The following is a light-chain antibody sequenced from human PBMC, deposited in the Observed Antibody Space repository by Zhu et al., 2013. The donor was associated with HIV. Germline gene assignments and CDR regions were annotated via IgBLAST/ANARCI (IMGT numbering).Light chain of an antibody. J-gene: IGKJ2*01. CDR2: WAS. V-gene: IGKV4-1*01. CDR3: QQFYTIPYT. Sequence: DIVMTQSPDSLAVSLGERATINCKSSQSVLYSPNNKDYLAWYQQKAGQPPKLLIYWASTRQFGVPDRFSGSGSETDFTLTISSLQAEDVALYYCQQFYTIPYTFGQGTKLEI. CDR1: QSVLYSPNNKDY.